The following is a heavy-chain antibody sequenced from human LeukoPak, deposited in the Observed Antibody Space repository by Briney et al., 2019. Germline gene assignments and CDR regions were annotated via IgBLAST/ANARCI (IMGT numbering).Heavy chain of an antibody. CDR3: ARVIYADYYMDV. CDR2: INPNSGGT. J-gene: IGHJ6*03. CDR1: GYTFTGYY. V-gene: IGHV1-2*02. D-gene: IGHD5/OR15-5a*01. Sequence: ASVKVSCKASGYTFTGYYMHWVRQAPGQGLEWMGWINPNSGGTNYAQKFQGRVTMTRDTSISTAYMELSRLRSDDTAVYYCARVIYADYYMDVWGKGTTATVSS.